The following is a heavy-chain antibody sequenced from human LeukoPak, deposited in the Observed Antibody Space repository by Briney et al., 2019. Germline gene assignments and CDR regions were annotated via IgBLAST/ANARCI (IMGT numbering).Heavy chain of an antibody. Sequence: PGGSLRLSCAASGFTLSSYWMHWVRQAPGKGLVWVSRIESDGRTNYADSVKGRFTISRDNAKNTVSLQMNSLRAEDTGVYYCARAPSEIGGYYPEYFRHWGQGTLVIVSS. CDR3: ARAPSEIGGYYPEYFRH. CDR2: IESDGRT. V-gene: IGHV3-74*01. J-gene: IGHJ1*01. CDR1: GFTLSSYW. D-gene: IGHD3-22*01.